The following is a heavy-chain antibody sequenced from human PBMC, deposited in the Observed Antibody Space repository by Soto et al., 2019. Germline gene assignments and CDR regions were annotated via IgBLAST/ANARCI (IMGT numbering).Heavy chain of an antibody. CDR3: ASRKKTTDAFDV. J-gene: IGHJ3*01. V-gene: IGHV5-51*01. D-gene: IGHD1-1*01. Sequence: PGESLKISCTGFGYTFTTFWISWVRQMPGTGLEWMGFIYLSDSDTRYNPSFQDQVTVSADKSISTAYLQWSSLKASDTAIYYCASRKKTTDAFDVWGQGTMVTVSS. CDR2: IYLSDSDT. CDR1: GYTFTTFW.